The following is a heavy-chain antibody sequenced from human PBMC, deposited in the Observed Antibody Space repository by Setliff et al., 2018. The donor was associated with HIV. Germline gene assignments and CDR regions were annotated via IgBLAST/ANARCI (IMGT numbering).Heavy chain of an antibody. V-gene: IGHV3-30*02. Sequence: GGSLRLSCEASGFTFSSYAMHWVRQAPGKGLEWVAFLRFDGSNQYYADSVRGRFTISRDNSKNSLYLQMNSLRTEDTALYYCSKGHPDGDPYYFDYWGQGTLVTVSS. CDR1: GFTFSSYA. J-gene: IGHJ4*02. CDR3: SKGHPDGDPYYFDY. CDR2: LRFDGSNQ. D-gene: IGHD2-21*02.